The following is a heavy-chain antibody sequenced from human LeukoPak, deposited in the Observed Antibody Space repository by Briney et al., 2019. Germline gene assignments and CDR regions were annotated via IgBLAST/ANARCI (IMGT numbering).Heavy chain of an antibody. CDR3: ARDGHHSSSSYYYGMDV. D-gene: IGHD6-6*01. CDR2: MNPNSGNT. J-gene: IGHJ6*02. CDR1: GYTITSYD. Sequence: ASVKVSCTASGYTITSYDINWVRQATGQGLEWMGWMNPNSGNTGYAQKFQGRVTMARNTSISTAYMELSSLRSEDTAVYYCARDGHHSSSSYYYGMDVWGQGTTVTVSS. V-gene: IGHV1-8*01.